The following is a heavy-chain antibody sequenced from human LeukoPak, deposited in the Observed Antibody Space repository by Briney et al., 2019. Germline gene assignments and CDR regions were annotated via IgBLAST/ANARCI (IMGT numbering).Heavy chain of an antibody. V-gene: IGHV3-66*01. CDR2: IYSGGST. CDR1: GFTVSSNY. D-gene: IGHD1-1*01. CDR3: ARILQLGNDAFDI. J-gene: IGHJ3*02. Sequence: GGSLRLSCAASGFTVSSNYMSWVRQAPGKGLEGVSVIYSGGSTYYADSVKGRFTISRDNSKNTLYLQMNSLRAEDTAVDYCARILQLGNDAFDIWGQGTMVTVSS.